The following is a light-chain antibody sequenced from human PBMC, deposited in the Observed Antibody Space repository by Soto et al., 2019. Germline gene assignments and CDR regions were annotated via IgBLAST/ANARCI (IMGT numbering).Light chain of an antibody. J-gene: IGKJ1*01. V-gene: IGKV2-28*01. CDR3: MQALQTPPT. CDR1: HSLLHRNGYNY. CDR2: LGS. Sequence: DIVMTQSPLSLPVTPGEPASISCRSSHSLLHRNGYNYLDWYLQKPGQSPQLLLSLGSSRASGVPDRFSGSGSGTDFTLIMSRVGAEDVGIYYCMQALQTPPTFGQGTKVEI.